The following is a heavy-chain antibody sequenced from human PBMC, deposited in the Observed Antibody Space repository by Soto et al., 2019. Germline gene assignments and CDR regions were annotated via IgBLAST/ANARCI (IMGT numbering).Heavy chain of an antibody. J-gene: IGHJ6*02. D-gene: IGHD2-2*01. Sequence: SVKVSCKASGGTFSSYAISRVRQAPGQGLEWMGGIIPIFGTANYAQKFQGRVTITADESTSTAYMELSSLRSEDTAVYYCARTLVPAAPYYYYYGMDVWGQGTTVTVSS. CDR2: IIPIFGTA. CDR1: GGTFSSYA. CDR3: ARTLVPAAPYYYYYGMDV. V-gene: IGHV1-69*13.